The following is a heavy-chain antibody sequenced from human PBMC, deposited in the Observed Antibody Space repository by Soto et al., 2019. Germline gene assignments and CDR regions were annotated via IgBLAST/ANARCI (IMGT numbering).Heavy chain of an antibody. Sequence: GGSLRLSXAASGFTFSSYAMHWVRQAPGKGLEWVAVISYDGSNKYYADSVKGRFTISRDNSKNTLYLQMNSLRAEDTAVYYCTRVLSVTYYDFWSGYSDGMDVWGQGTTVTVSS. J-gene: IGHJ6*02. V-gene: IGHV3-30-3*01. CDR1: GFTFSSYA. D-gene: IGHD3-3*01. CDR3: TRVLSVTYYDFWSGYSDGMDV. CDR2: ISYDGSNK.